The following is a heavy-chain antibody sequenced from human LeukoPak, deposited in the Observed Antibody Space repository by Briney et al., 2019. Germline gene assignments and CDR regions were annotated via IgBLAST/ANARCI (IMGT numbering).Heavy chain of an antibody. D-gene: IGHD3-3*01. V-gene: IGHV3-7*05. CDR1: GFTFSSYW. Sequence: GGSLRLSCAASGFTFSSYWMSWVRQAPGKGLEWVANIKQDGSEKYYVDSVKGRFTISRDNAKNSLYLQMNSLRAEDTAVYYCASPLAHDFWSGYSDYWGQGTLVTVSS. CDR2: IKQDGSEK. CDR3: ASPLAHDFWSGYSDY. J-gene: IGHJ4*02.